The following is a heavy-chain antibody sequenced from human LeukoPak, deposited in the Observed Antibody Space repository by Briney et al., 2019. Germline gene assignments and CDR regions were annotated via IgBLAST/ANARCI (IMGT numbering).Heavy chain of an antibody. CDR3: ATYTNYKNWIDP. V-gene: IGHV4-59*12. J-gene: IGHJ5*02. D-gene: IGHD2-8*01. CDR2: IYYTGDT. Sequence: PSETLSLTCTVSGGSISSYYWSWVRQPPGKGLEWIGYIYYTGDTNYNPSLGSRVTISVDTSKNQFSLKLRSVTAADTAVYYCATYTNYKNWIDPWGQGILVTVSS. CDR1: GGSISSYY.